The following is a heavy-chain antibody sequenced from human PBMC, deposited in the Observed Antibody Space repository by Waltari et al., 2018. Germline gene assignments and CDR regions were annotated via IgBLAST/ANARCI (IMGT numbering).Heavy chain of an antibody. CDR2: IWDDGSNK. CDR1: GFTFSSYG. J-gene: IGHJ3*02. Sequence: QVQLVESGGGVVQPGRSLRLSCAASGFTFSSYGMHWVRQAPGKGLEWVAVIWDDGSNKYYADSVKGRFTISRDNSKNTLYLQRNSLRAEDTAVYYCARRYDSSGWGAFDIWGQGTMVTVSS. CDR3: ARRYDSSGWGAFDI. D-gene: IGHD3-22*01. V-gene: IGHV3-33*01.